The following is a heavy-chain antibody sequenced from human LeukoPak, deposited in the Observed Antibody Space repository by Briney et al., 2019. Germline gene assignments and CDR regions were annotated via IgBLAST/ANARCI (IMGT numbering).Heavy chain of an antibody. CDR3: ARRSGYNYYYMDV. D-gene: IGHD3-10*01. Sequence: ASVKVSCKASGYTFTSYDINWVRRAPGQGLEWMGWISTYTGNTNYAQTLQGRVTMTTDTSTSTAYMELRSLRSDDTAVYYCARRSGYNYYYMDVWGKGTTVTVSS. J-gene: IGHJ6*03. CDR2: ISTYTGNT. V-gene: IGHV1-18*01. CDR1: GYTFTSYD.